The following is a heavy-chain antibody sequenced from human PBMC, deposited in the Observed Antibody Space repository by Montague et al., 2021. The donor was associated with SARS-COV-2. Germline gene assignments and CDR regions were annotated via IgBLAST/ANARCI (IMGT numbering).Heavy chain of an antibody. D-gene: IGHD5-24*01. Sequence: SLRLSCAASGFTFRSYYIHWVRQAPGSGLVWVSRIDNDGRGTIYADSVKGRFTISRDNAKNTLFLQMNSLRADDTAVYYCARGGFNHGFDVWGQGTVVTVSS. CDR1: GFTFRSYY. J-gene: IGHJ3*01. CDR3: ARGGFNHGFDV. V-gene: IGHV3-74*01. CDR2: IDNDGRGT.